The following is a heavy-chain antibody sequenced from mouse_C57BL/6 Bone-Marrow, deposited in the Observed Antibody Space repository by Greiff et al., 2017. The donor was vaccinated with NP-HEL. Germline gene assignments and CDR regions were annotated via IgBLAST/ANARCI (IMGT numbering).Heavy chain of an antibody. CDR2: IDPVTGGT. J-gene: IGHJ2*01. CDR1: GYTFTDYE. Sequence: QVQLKESGAELVRPGASVTLSCKASGYTFTDYEMHWVKQTPVHGLEWIGAIDPVTGGTAYNQKFKGKAILTADKSSSTAYMELRSLTSEDSAVYYCTREGYDGYYVYFDYWGQGTTLTVSS. D-gene: IGHD2-3*01. V-gene: IGHV1-15*01. CDR3: TREGYDGYYVYFDY.